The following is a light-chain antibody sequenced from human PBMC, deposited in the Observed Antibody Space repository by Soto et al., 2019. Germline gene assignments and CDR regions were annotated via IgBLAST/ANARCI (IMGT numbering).Light chain of an antibody. J-gene: IGKJ2*01. V-gene: IGKV3-20*01. CDR1: QSVSSSY. CDR2: GAS. Sequence: ILLTKSPGTRSLSPGDRATLSCRASQSVSSSYLAWYQQKRGQAPRLLVYGASNRATGIPDRFSGSGSGTDFTLTISRMEPEDFAVYYCQQYGSSMYTFGQGTNLQIK. CDR3: QQYGSSMYT.